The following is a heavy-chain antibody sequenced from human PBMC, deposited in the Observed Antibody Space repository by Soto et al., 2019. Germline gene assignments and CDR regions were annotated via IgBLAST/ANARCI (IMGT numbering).Heavy chain of an antibody. D-gene: IGHD2-2*01. Sequence: ASVKVSCKXSGYTFTSYAMHWVRQAPGQRLEWMGWINAGNGNTKYSQKFQGRVTITRDTSASTAYMELSSLRSEDTAVYYCASLSIGYCSSTSCFEWFDPWGQGTLVTVSS. J-gene: IGHJ5*02. V-gene: IGHV1-3*01. CDR3: ASLSIGYCSSTSCFEWFDP. CDR1: GYTFTSYA. CDR2: INAGNGNT.